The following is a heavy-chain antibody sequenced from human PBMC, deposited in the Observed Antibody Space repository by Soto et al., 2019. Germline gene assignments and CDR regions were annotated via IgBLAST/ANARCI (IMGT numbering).Heavy chain of an antibody. Sequence: QLHLQESGPGLARPSETLSLTCRVSDDSITSADFYWAWIRQPPGKGLEWIGDISSGGYTFYTPSLNSRVTISVDTSKNQLSLGLTSVTASDTAVYYCARRRKGGFFDNWGQGTLVTVSS. V-gene: IGHV4-39*01. D-gene: IGHD3-16*01. CDR2: ISSGGYT. J-gene: IGHJ4*02. CDR3: ARRRKGGFFDN. CDR1: DDSITSADFY.